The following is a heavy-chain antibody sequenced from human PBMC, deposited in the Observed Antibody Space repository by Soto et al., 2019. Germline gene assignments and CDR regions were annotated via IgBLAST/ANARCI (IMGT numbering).Heavy chain of an antibody. Sequence: QVQLVQSGAEVRKSGSSVKVSCKASGGTFSNYVISWVRQAPGQVLEWMGGIIPFFGIANYAQKFQGRVTITADESTSTAYMELSSLRSEDTAVYYCAAGYCNNINCHSPWYNYTGLEVWGQGTTVTVSS. CDR2: IIPFFGIA. J-gene: IGHJ6*02. V-gene: IGHV1-69*01. CDR3: AAGYCNNINCHSPWYNYTGLEV. CDR1: GGTFSNYV. D-gene: IGHD2-2*02.